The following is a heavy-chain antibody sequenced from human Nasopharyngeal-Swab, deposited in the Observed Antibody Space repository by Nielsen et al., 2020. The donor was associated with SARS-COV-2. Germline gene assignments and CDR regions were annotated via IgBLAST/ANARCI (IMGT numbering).Heavy chain of an antibody. CDR2: IYYSGST. V-gene: IGHV4-31*03. D-gene: IGHD2-2*01. CDR3: TTTLPEGTIVVVPATMALLYYYYMDV. CDR1: GGSISRGGYY. Sequence: SETLSLTCTVSGGSISRGGYYWSWIRQHPGKGLEWIGYIYYSGSTYYNPSLKRRITISVDTSKNQFSLKLSSVTAEDTALYCCTTTLPEGTIVVVPATMALLYYYYMDVWGKGTTVTVSS. J-gene: IGHJ6*03.